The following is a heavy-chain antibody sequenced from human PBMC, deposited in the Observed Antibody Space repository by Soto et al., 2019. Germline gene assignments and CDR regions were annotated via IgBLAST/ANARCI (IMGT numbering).Heavy chain of an antibody. V-gene: IGHV4-39*01. J-gene: IGHJ4*02. CDR3: ARRRASDYGGNHHPYYFDR. CDR1: GGSISRYF. Sequence: SETLSLTCTVSGGSISRYFWVWVRQSPRMGRELSGSISYSGRTYDNPSLQSRVTISIDASKNQFSLKLTSVTTADTAVYYCARRRASDYGGNHHPYYFDRWGQGALVTVSS. D-gene: IGHD4-17*01. CDR2: ISYSGRT.